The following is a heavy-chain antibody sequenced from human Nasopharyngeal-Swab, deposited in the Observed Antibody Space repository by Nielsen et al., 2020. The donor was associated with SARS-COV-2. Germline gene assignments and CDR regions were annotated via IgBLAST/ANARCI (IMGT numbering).Heavy chain of an antibody. CDR3: ARGGGVPGGSLGRFAQPDAFDI. CDR2: INHSGST. J-gene: IGHJ3*02. V-gene: IGHV4-34*01. D-gene: IGHD2-15*01. Sequence: WIRQPPGKGLEWIGEINHSGSTNYNPSLKSRVTISVDTSKNKFSLKLSSVTAADTAVYYCARGGGVPGGSLGRFAQPDAFDIWGQGTMVTVSS.